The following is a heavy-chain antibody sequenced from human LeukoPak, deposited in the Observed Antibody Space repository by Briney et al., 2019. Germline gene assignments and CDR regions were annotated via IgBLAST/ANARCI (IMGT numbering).Heavy chain of an antibody. V-gene: IGHV2-5*02. CDR2: IYWDDDQ. CDR3: AQYGSGSRQSYYFDY. CDR1: GFSLSTSGVG. D-gene: IGHD3-10*01. Sequence: SGPTLVKPTQTLTLTCTFSGFSLSTSGVGVGWIRQPPGKALGWLALIYWDDDQRYSPSLKSRLTITKDTSKNQVALTMTNMDPVDTATYYCAQYGSGSRQSYYFDYWGQGTLVTVSS. J-gene: IGHJ4*02.